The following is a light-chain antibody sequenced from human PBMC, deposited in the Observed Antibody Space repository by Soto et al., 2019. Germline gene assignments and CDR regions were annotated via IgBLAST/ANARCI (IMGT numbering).Light chain of an antibody. Sequence: DIQMTQSPSTLSASVGDRVTITCRASQSISSWLAWYQQKPGQAPRLLIYDASNRATGIPARFSGSGSGTDFTLTISCLQSEDFATYYCQQYYSYPRTFGQGTKVDIK. CDR2: DAS. CDR1: QSISSW. CDR3: QQYYSYPRT. V-gene: IGKV1-5*01. J-gene: IGKJ1*01.